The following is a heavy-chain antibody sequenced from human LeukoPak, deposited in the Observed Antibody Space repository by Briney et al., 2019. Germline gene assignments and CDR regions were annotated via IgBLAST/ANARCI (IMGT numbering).Heavy chain of an antibody. CDR2: IYSAGTT. CDR3: AKDKAWLDP. V-gene: IGHV4-4*07. CDR1: GGSMGSYY. Sequence: SETLSLTCTVSGGSMGSYYWAWIRQPAGKGLEWIGRIYSAGTTTYNPALKSRVTMSIDMSKNQFSLTLRSMTAADTAVYYCAKDKAWLDPWGQGTLVTVSS. J-gene: IGHJ5*02. D-gene: IGHD5-12*01.